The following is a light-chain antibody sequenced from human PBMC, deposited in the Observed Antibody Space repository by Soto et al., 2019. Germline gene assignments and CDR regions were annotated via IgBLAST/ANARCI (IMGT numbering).Light chain of an antibody. CDR3: QQHWGSLGVP. J-gene: IGKJ4*01. V-gene: IGKV3-20*01. Sequence: EIVLPQSPATLSLSPGESAPLSCRARQSVSRNLAWYQQNPGQAPRLLIYGASSRATGIPDRFSGRGSGTDFTPPIRQLEPEELAVYYWQQHWGSLGVPFGGGAKVDIK. CDR2: GAS. CDR1: QSVSRN.